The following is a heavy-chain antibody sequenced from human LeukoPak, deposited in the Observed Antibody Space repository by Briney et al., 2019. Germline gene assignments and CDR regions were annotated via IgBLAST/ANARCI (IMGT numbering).Heavy chain of an antibody. CDR2: FSTYNGNT. J-gene: IGHJ4*02. Sequence: ASVKVSCKASGYTFTNYGISWVRQAPGQGLEWMGWFSTYNGNTNYAQNLQGRVTMTTDTATNTVYMELRSLRSDDTAVYYCARGEHGTSWYVDHWGQGTQVTVSS. D-gene: IGHD6-13*01. V-gene: IGHV1-18*01. CDR3: ARGEHGTSWYVDH. CDR1: GYTFTNYG.